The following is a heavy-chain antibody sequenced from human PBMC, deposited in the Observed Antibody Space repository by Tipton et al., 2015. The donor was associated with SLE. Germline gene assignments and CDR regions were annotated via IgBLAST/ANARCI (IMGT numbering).Heavy chain of an antibody. CDR3: AVRPLGKISY. D-gene: IGHD1-1*01. CDR1: GFTFDICD. V-gene: IGHV3-23*03. Sequence: SLRLSCAASGFTFDICDMTWVRQAPGKGLEWVSLIYNSGSTHYAHSVKGRFTISRDTSMTTLYLEMSSLRAEDTALYYCAVRPLGKISYWGQGTLVTVSS. CDR2: IYNSGST. J-gene: IGHJ4*02.